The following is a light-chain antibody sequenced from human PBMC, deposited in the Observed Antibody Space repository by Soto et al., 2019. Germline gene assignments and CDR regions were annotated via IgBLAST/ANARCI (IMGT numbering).Light chain of an antibody. CDR2: WAS. CDR3: QQYYSTPLT. CDR1: QSVLYSSNNKNY. Sequence: DIVMTQSPDSLAVSLGERATINCKSSQSVLYSSNNKNYLAWYHQKPGQPPKLLIYWASTRESGVPDRFSGSGSGTDFNLTISSLQAEDVAVYYCQQYYSTPLTFGGGTKVEIK. J-gene: IGKJ4*01. V-gene: IGKV4-1*01.